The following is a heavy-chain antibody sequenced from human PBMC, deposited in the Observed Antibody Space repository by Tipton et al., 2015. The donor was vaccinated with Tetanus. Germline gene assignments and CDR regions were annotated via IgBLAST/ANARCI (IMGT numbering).Heavy chain of an antibody. CDR3: ARGAGPAGGGSFDY. Sequence: QSGAEVKKPGASVKVSCKPSGYTFTDYHMQWVRQAPGQGLEWMGWIDPKSGDTDFAQKFQGRVTMTRDSSISTVYMELSRLRSDDTAVYYWARGAGPAGGGSFDYWGQGTLVTVAS. CDR2: IDPKSGDT. J-gene: IGHJ4*02. CDR1: GYTFTDYH. V-gene: IGHV1-2*02. D-gene: IGHD3-10*01.